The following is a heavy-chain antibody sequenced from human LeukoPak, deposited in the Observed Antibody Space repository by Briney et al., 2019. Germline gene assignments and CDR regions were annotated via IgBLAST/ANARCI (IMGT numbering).Heavy chain of an antibody. CDR3: ARGRSTGYPYYFEY. D-gene: IGHD5-12*01. V-gene: IGHV1-8*03. CDR1: GYTVTGYD. Sequence: GASVKVSGKASGYTVTGYDINWVRQAAGQGLEWMGWMNPNGGSTGDAQKFQGRGAITRNTSISTAYMELSGLRSEDTAVYYCARGRSTGYPYYFEYWGQGTLVTVSS. CDR2: MNPNGGST. J-gene: IGHJ4*02.